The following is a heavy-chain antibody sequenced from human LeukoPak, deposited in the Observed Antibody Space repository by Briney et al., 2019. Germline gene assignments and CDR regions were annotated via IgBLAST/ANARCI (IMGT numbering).Heavy chain of an antibody. CDR2: FHHTGIT. J-gene: IGHJ5*01. CDR1: RDSIRGGNYH. Sequence: SETLSDTRMDSRDSIRGGNYHWGWIRQPPEKGIEWLAAFHHTGITFYNPSLRDRTTVSENTSKNQFSLKLTSVTAPDAAVYYWAREPDAWGQGTLVTGSS. CDR3: AREPDA. V-gene: IGHV4-39*07.